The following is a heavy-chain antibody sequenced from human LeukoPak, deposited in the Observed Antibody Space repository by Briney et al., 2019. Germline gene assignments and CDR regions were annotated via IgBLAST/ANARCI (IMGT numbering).Heavy chain of an antibody. Sequence: PGGSLRLSCAASGFTFSNYWMSWVRQVPGKGLEWVANINQDGGEMYYVDSVKGRFTISRDISKNTLYLQMNSLRAEDTAVYYCARDRTRDGYNQGRVFDYWGQGTLVTVSS. V-gene: IGHV3-7*01. J-gene: IGHJ4*02. D-gene: IGHD5-24*01. CDR2: INQDGGEM. CDR1: GFTFSNYW. CDR3: ARDRTRDGYNQGRVFDY.